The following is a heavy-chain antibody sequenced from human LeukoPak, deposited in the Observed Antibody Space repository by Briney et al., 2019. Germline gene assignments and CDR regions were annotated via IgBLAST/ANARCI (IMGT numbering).Heavy chain of an antibody. J-gene: IGHJ4*02. V-gene: IGHV3-30-3*01. Sequence: GGSLRLSCAASGFTFSSYAMHWVRQAPGKGLEWVAVISYDGSNKYYADSVKGRFTISRGNSKNTLYLQMNSLRAEDTAVYYCARNLAAAGICFDYWGQGTLVTVSS. CDR1: GFTFSSYA. D-gene: IGHD6-13*01. CDR2: ISYDGSNK. CDR3: ARNLAAAGICFDY.